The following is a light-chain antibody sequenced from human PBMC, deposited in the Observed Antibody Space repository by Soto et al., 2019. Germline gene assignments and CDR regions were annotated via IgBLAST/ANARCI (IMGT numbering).Light chain of an antibody. V-gene: IGLV2-14*03. CDR1: SSDVGGYNY. CDR2: DVS. J-gene: IGLJ1*01. CDR3: SSYTPSSTYV. Sequence: QSALTQPASMSGSPGQSITISCTGTSSDVGGYNYVSWYQQYPGKAPKLMIYDVSSRPSGVSNRFSGSKSGNTASLTISGLQAEDEADYHCSSYTPSSTYVFGTGTKVTVL.